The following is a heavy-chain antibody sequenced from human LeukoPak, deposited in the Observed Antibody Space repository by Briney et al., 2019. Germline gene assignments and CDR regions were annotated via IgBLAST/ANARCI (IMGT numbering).Heavy chain of an antibody. CDR2: IIPIFGTA. Sequence: SVKVSCKASGGTFSSYAISWVRQAPGQGLEWMGGIIPIFGTANYAQKFQGRVTMTTDTPTSTAYMELRSLRPDDTAVYYCARDPSNSGGWHPFLDYWGQGTLVTVSS. V-gene: IGHV1-69*05. J-gene: IGHJ4*02. D-gene: IGHD6-19*01. CDR3: ARDPSNSGGWHPFLDY. CDR1: GGTFSSYA.